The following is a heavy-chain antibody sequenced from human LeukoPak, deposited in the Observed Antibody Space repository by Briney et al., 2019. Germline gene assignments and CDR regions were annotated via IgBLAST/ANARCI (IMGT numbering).Heavy chain of an antibody. CDR1: GFTFSSYW. CDR2: IKQDGSEK. CDR3: ARDQVATGCRGGFDY. Sequence: PGGSLRLSCAASGFTFSSYWMSWVRQAPGKGLEWVANIKQDGSEKYYVDSVKGRFTISRDNAKNSLYLQMNSLRAEDTAVYYCARDQVATGCRGGFDYWGQGTLVTVSS. J-gene: IGHJ4*02. D-gene: IGHD5-12*01. V-gene: IGHV3-7*01.